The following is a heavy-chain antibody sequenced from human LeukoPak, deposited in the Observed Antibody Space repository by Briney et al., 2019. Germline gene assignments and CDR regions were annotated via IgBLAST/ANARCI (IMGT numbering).Heavy chain of an antibody. CDR1: GFTSSNHW. CDR3: VRDALAPRRDFDF. J-gene: IGHJ4*02. D-gene: IGHD6-6*01. V-gene: IGHV3-74*01. Sequence: PGGSLRLSCAASGFTSSNHWMHWVRQAPGKGLVWVSRIKTDGSSTTYADSVKGRFTISRDNAKNTLYLQMNGLRAEETAVYYCVRDALAPRRDFDFWGQGTLVTVSS. CDR2: IKTDGSST.